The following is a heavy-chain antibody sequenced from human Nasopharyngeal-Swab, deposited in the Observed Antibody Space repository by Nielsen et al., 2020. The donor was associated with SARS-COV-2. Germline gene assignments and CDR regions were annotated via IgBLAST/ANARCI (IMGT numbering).Heavy chain of an antibody. CDR3: ARGDSADSGIAVAEYFDY. CDR1: GGSFSGYY. Sequence: SETLSLTCAVYGGSFSGYYWGWIRQPPGKGLEWIGEINHSGSTNYNPSLKSRVTMSVDTSKNQFSLKLSSVTAADTAVYYCARGDSADSGIAVAEYFDYWGQGTLVTVSS. CDR2: INHSGST. J-gene: IGHJ4*02. V-gene: IGHV4-34*01. D-gene: IGHD6-19*01.